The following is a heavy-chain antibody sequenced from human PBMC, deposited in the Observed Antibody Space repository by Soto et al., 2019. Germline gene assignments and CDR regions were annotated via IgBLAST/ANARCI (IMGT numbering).Heavy chain of an antibody. D-gene: IGHD6-13*01. CDR1: GGSISSSNW. CDR3: ASPRGLAAAGTRRVFDY. V-gene: IGHV4-4*02. CDR2: IYHSGST. J-gene: IGHJ4*02. Sequence: QVQLQESGPGLVKPSGTLSLTCAVSGGSISSSNWWSWVRQPPGKGLEWIGEIYHSGSTNYNPSLKSRVTISVDKSKNQFSLKLSSVTAADTAVYYCASPRGLAAAGTRRVFDYWGQGTLVTVSS.